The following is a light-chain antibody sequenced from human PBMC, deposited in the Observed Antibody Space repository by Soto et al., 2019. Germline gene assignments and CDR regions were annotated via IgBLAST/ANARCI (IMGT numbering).Light chain of an antibody. CDR1: GSDIGAYNF. CDR2: GVT. CDR3: CSYAGSSTLV. V-gene: IGLV2-8*01. J-gene: IGLJ3*02. Sequence: QSVLAQPPSASGSPGQSVTISCTGSGSDIGAYNFVSWYQQHPGKAPKLMIFGVTERPSGVPDRFSGSKSGNTASLTISGLQAEDEADYYCCSYAGSSTLVFGGGTKLTVL.